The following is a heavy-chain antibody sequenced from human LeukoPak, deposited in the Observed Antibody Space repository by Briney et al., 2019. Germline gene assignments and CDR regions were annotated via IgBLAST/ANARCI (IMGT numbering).Heavy chain of an antibody. CDR2: IFHSGST. CDR3: ATHSCSSTSCYFSFGGAYEY. Sequence: SDTLSLTCTLSGRSISTSHYWGWIRQAPGKGLEWIGSIFHSGSTYYNPSLKSRISISVDTSKNQFSLQLSSVTAADTAVYYCATHSCSSTSCYFSFGGAYEYWGQGTLVTVSS. D-gene: IGHD2-2*01. J-gene: IGHJ4*02. CDR1: GRSISTSHY. V-gene: IGHV4-39*01.